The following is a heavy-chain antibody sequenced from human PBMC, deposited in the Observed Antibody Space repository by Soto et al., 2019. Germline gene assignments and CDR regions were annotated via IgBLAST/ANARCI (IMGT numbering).Heavy chain of an antibody. Sequence: PGGSLRLSCAASGFTYSTYTMHWVRQAPGKGLEWVGRIRSKANNYATAYAASVKGRFTISRDDSKNTAYLQMNSLKTEDTAVYYCTRHVADYWGQGTLVTVSS. CDR2: IRSKANNYAT. CDR3: TRHVADY. CDR1: GFTYSTYT. V-gene: IGHV3-73*01. J-gene: IGHJ4*02.